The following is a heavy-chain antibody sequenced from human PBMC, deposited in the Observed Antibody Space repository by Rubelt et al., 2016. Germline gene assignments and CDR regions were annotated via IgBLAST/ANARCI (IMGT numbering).Heavy chain of an antibody. CDR1: GGSISSYY. V-gene: IGHV4-59*01. J-gene: IGHJ4*02. Sequence: QVQLQESGPGLVKPSETLSLTCTVSGGSISSYYWSWIRQPPGKGLEWIGYIYYSGSTNYNPSLKSRVTLSVDTSKNPFSLKLSFLTAADTAVYYCAGGITIFGVASGYFDYWGQGTLVTVSS. CDR2: IYYSGST. D-gene: IGHD3-3*01. CDR3: AGGITIFGVASGYFDY.